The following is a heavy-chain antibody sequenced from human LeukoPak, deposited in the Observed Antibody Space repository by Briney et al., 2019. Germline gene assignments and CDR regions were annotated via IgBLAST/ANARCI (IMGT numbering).Heavy chain of an antibody. J-gene: IGHJ4*02. CDR3: AKDLSTSCSTFDY. V-gene: IGHV3-66*01. CDR2: IYSGGST. D-gene: IGHD2-2*01. Sequence: GGSLRLSCAASGFTVSSNYMSGVRQAPGKGLEWVSVIYSGGSTYYADSVKGRFTISRDNSKNTLYLQMNSLRAEDTAVYYCAKDLSTSCSTFDYWGQGTLVTVSS. CDR1: GFTVSSNY.